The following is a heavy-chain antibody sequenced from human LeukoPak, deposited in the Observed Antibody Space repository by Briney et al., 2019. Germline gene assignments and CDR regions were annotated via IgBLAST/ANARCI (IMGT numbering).Heavy chain of an antibody. CDR1: GFTFSSYS. D-gene: IGHD1-1*01. CDR3: ARGLEPSDFYYYYYYMDV. V-gene: IGHV3-48*04. Sequence: TGGSLRLSCAASGFTFSSYSMNWVRQAPGKGLEWVSYISCSWSTIYYADSVKGRFTISRDNSKNSLYLQMNSLRAEDTAVYYCARGLEPSDFYYYYYYMDVWGKATTVTVSS. CDR2: ISCSWSTI. J-gene: IGHJ6*03.